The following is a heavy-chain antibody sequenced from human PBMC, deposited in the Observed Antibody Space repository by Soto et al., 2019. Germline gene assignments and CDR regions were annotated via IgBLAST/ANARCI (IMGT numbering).Heavy chain of an antibody. Sequence: XGSLRLSCSASGCTVSSYWMSWVRQAPGKGLEWVANIKQDGSEKYYVDSVKGRFTISRDNAKNSLYLQMNSLRAEDTAVYYCARDRIGYCSSTSCYSYYYGMDVWGQGNTVTVSS. V-gene: IGHV3-7*03. D-gene: IGHD2-2*01. CDR3: ARDRIGYCSSTSCYSYYYGMDV. CDR2: IKQDGSEK. CDR1: GCTVSSYW. J-gene: IGHJ6*02.